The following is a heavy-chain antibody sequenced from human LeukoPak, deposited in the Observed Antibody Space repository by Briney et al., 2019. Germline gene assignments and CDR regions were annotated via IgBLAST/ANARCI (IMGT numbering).Heavy chain of an antibody. Sequence: GASVKVSCKASGYTFIDYYMHWVRQAPGQGLEWMGIINPSGGSTNYAQKFQGRVTMTRDTSTSTVYMELSSLRSEDTAVYYCARGLIVRGAYAPPFFDYWGQGTLVTVSS. V-gene: IGHV1-46*01. CDR1: GYTFIDYY. CDR3: ARGLIVRGAYAPPFFDY. CDR2: INPSGGST. J-gene: IGHJ4*02. D-gene: IGHD3-10*01.